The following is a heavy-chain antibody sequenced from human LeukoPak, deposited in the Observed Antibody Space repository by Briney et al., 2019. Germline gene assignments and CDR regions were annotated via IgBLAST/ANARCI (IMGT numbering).Heavy chain of an antibody. D-gene: IGHD3-22*01. J-gene: IGHJ6*02. CDR3: ARADYYYDSSGYPFYYYYGMDV. V-gene: IGHV4-39*07. CDR2: IYYSGST. CDR1: GGSISSSSYY. Sequence: SETLSLTCTVSGGSISSSSYYWGWIRQPPGKGLEWIGSIYYSGSTYYNPSLKSRVTISVDTSKNQFSLKLSSVTAADTAVYYCARADYYYDSSGYPFYYYYGMDVWGQGTTVTVSS.